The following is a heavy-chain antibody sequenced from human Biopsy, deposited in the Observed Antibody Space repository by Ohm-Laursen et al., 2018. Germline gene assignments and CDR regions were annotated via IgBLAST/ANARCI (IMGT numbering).Heavy chain of an antibody. J-gene: IGHJ4*02. Sequence: SDTLSLACTVSGDSVTKYYWSWIRQPPGKGLEWIASINYRGNTNYNPSLKSRVTMSAHTSTNQFSLKLSSVTAADTAVYYCARDFCDTTSCYPQNWGQGTLVTVSS. CDR3: ARDFCDTTSCYPQN. CDR2: INYRGNT. V-gene: IGHV4-59*02. CDR1: GDSVTKYY. D-gene: IGHD2-2*01.